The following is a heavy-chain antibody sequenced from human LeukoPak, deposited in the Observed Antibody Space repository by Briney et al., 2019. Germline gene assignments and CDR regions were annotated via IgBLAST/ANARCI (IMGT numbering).Heavy chain of an antibody. Sequence: SETLFLTCAVYGGSFSGYYWSWIRQPPGKGLEWIGEINHSGSTNYNPSLKSRVTISVDTSKNQFSLKLSSVTAADTAVYYCARASLDFWSGYPFRWFDPWGQGTLVTVSS. CDR3: ARASLDFWSGYPFRWFDP. CDR1: GGSFSGYY. V-gene: IGHV4-34*01. D-gene: IGHD3-3*01. J-gene: IGHJ5*02. CDR2: INHSGST.